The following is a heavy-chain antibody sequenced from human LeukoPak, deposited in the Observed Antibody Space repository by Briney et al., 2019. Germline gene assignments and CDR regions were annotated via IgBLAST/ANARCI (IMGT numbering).Heavy chain of an antibody. V-gene: IGHV3-74*01. Sequence: GGSLRLSCAASGFTFSSYWMHWVRQAPGKGLMWVSRINSDGSITNYADSVKGRFTISRDNAMNTLYLQMNSLRAEDTAVYYCARVRATFSPHFDNWGQGTLVTVSS. D-gene: IGHD5-12*01. CDR3: ARVRATFSPHFDN. CDR2: INSDGSIT. CDR1: GFTFSSYW. J-gene: IGHJ4*02.